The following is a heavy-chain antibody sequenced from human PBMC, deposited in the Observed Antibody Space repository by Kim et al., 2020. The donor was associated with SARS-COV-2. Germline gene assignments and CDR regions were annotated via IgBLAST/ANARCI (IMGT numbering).Heavy chain of an antibody. J-gene: IGHJ4*02. D-gene: IGHD3-10*01. Sequence: PALRSRVTISVDTAKNQFSLKLSAVTAADTAVYYCARADMVRGFTSYFDAWGQGTLVTVSS. CDR3: ARADMVRGFTSYFDA. V-gene: IGHV4-30-2*04.